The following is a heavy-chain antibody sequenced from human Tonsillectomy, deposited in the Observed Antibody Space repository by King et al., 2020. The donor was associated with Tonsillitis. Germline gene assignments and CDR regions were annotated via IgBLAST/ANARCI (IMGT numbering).Heavy chain of an antibody. CDR3: ARGEVVVVDYYYMDV. J-gene: IGHJ6*03. Sequence: VQLVESGGGVVQPGRSLRLSFAASGFTFSSYGMHWVRQAPGKGREWGAVIWYYGSNKYYAYSVKGRFTISRDKSKNKLYLQINSLSAEDTAVYYCARGEVVVVDYYYMDVWGKGTTVTVSS. CDR1: GFTFSSYG. D-gene: IGHD2-15*01. CDR2: IWYYGSNK. V-gene: IGHV3-33*01.